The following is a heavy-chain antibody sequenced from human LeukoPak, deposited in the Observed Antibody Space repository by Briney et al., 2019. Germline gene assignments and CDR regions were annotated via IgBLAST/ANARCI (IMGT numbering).Heavy chain of an antibody. CDR1: GYSISSGYY. CDR3: ARHGAGTIGLKVYALNYMDV. CDR2: IYQSGST. Sequence: SETLSLTCAVSGYSISSGYYWGWIRQPPGKGLEWIGSIYQSGSTCYNPSLKSRVTISVETSKNQFSLKVSSVTAADTAMYYCARHGAGTIGLKVYALNYMDVWGKGTTVTVSS. V-gene: IGHV4-38-2*01. J-gene: IGHJ6*03. D-gene: IGHD2-8*01.